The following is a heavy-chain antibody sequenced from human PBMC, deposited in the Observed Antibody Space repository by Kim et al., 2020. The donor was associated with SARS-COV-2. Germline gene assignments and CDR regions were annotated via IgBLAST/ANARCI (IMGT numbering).Heavy chain of an antibody. CDR3: ARGGGGKLYGMDV. Sequence: ASVKVSCKASGYTFTAYAMHWVRQAPGQRLEWMGWINGDNGNTKYSQKFQGRVTITMDTSASTAYMELRSVIIEDTAVYYCARGGGGKLYGMDVWGQGTTVSVSS. D-gene: IGHD1-1*01. J-gene: IGHJ6*02. CDR1: GYTFTAYA. V-gene: IGHV1-3*01. CDR2: INGDNGNT.